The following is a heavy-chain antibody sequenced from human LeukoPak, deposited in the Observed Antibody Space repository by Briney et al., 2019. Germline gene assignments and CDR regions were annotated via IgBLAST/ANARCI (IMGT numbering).Heavy chain of an antibody. Sequence: GGSLRLSCAASGFTFSSYSMNWVRQAPGKGLEWVSYISSSSTIYYADSVKGRFTISRDNAKNSLYLQMNSLRAEDTAVYYCARDRNHDILTGFSGGDWFDPWGQGTLVTVSS. CDR3: ARDRNHDILTGFSGGDWFDP. J-gene: IGHJ5*02. CDR1: GFTFSSYS. CDR2: ISSSSTI. D-gene: IGHD3-9*01. V-gene: IGHV3-48*01.